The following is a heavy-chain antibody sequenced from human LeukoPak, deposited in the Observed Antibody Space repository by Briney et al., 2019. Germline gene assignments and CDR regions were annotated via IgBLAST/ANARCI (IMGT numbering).Heavy chain of an antibody. Sequence: PGGSLRLSCAASGFTFSSYSMNWVRQAPGKGLEWVSSISSSSSYIYYADSVKGRFTISRDNAKNSLYLQMNSLRAEDTAVYYCARVGGVPAATLYNWFDPWGQGTLVTVSS. CDR3: ARVGGVPAATLYNWFDP. CDR2: ISSSSSYI. CDR1: GFTFSSYS. V-gene: IGHV3-21*01. J-gene: IGHJ5*02. D-gene: IGHD2-2*01.